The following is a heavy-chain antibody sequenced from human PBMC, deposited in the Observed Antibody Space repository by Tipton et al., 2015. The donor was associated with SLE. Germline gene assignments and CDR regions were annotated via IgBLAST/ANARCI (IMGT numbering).Heavy chain of an antibody. CDR2: IYTIGST. D-gene: IGHD6-13*01. CDR1: GGSISTYY. Sequence: TLSLTCTVSGGSISTYYWSWIRQPPGKGLEWIANIYTIGSTNSNPSLKSRVTISVDTSKNQLSLKLSSVTATDTAVYYCARLKQLVSKRYYFDYWGQGTLVTVSS. V-gene: IGHV4-4*09. J-gene: IGHJ4*02. CDR3: ARLKQLVSKRYYFDY.